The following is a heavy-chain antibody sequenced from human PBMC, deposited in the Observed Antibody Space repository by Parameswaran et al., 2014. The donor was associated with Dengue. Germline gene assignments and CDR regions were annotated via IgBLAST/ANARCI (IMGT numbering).Heavy chain of an antibody. D-gene: IGHD5-12*01. J-gene: IGHJ4*02. CDR2: INHSGST. Sequence: WIRQPQGRGWSGLAKINHSGSTNYNPSLKSRVTISVDTSKNQFSLRVSPVTAADTAVFYCARGRYSGYDGRYVRDYYFDYWGQGTLVTVSS. CDR3: ARGRYSGYDGRYVRDYYFDY. V-gene: IGHV4-34*01.